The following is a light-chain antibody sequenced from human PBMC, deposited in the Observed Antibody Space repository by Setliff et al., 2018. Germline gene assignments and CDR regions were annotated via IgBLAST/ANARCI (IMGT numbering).Light chain of an antibody. V-gene: IGLV2-11*01. CDR2: DVS. J-gene: IGLJ1*01. Sequence: QSALTQPRSVSGSPGQSVTISCTGTSNDVGGYNYVSWYQQHPGKAPKLMIYDVSKRPSGVPDRFSGSKSGNTASLTISGLQAEDEADYYCCSYAGSYSDVFGTVTKFTVL. CDR3: CSYAGSYSDV. CDR1: SNDVGGYNY.